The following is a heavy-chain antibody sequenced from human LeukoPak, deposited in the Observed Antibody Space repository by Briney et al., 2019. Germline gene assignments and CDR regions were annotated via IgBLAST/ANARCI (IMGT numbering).Heavy chain of an antibody. Sequence: GGSLRLSCAASGFTFSSYEMNWVRQAPGKGLEWVSYISSSGSTIYYADSVKGRFTISRDNAKNSLYLQMNSLRAEDTAVYYCASKLGYGSGSYYFGGFDPWGQGTLVTVSS. CDR2: ISSSGSTI. CDR3: ASKLGYGSGSYYFGGFDP. J-gene: IGHJ5*02. D-gene: IGHD3-10*01. CDR1: GFTFSSYE. V-gene: IGHV3-48*03.